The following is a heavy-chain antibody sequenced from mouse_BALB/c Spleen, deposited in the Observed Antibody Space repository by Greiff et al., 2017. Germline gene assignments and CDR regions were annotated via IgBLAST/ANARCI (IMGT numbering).Heavy chain of an antibody. CDR2: ISSGGST. J-gene: IGHJ4*01. CDR3: ARGRGLQGAMDY. D-gene: IGHD2-2*01. CDR1: GFTFSSYA. V-gene: IGHV5-6-5*01. Sequence: EVQLVESGGGLVKPGGSLKLSCAASGFTFSSYAMSWVRQTPEKRLEWVASISSGGSTYYPDSVKGRFTISRDNARNILYLQMSSLRSEDTAMYYCARGRGLQGAMDYWGQGTSVTVSS.